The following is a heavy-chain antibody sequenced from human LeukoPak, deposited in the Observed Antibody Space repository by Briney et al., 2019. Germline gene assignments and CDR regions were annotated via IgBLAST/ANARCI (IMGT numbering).Heavy chain of an antibody. Sequence: SVKVSCKASGGTFSSYAISWVRQAPGQGLEWMGGIIPIFGTANYAQKFQGRVTITADESTSTAYMELSSLRSEDTAVYYCARHQTAAGLNFCDFDLWGQGTLVTVSS. CDR1: GGTFSSYA. D-gene: IGHD6-13*01. CDR2: IIPIFGTA. CDR3: ARHQTAAGLNFCDFDL. V-gene: IGHV1-69*01. J-gene: IGHJ4*02.